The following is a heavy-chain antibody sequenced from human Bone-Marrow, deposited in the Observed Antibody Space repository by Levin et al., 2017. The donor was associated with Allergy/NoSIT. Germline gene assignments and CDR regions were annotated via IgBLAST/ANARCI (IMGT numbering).Heavy chain of an antibody. Sequence: GESLKISCAASGFTFSSYGMHWVRQAPGKGLEWVAVISYDGSNKYYADSVKGRFTISRDNSKNTLYLQMNSLRAEDTAVYYCAKEILRYFDWLSGGFDYWGQGTLVTVSS. J-gene: IGHJ4*02. CDR1: GFTFSSYG. V-gene: IGHV3-30*18. D-gene: IGHD3-9*01. CDR3: AKEILRYFDWLSGGFDY. CDR2: ISYDGSNK.